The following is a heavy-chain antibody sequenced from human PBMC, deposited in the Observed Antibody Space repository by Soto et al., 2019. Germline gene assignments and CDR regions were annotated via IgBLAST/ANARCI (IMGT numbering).Heavy chain of an antibody. Sequence: SAKPSSEASGVAFRCYSRWWVCHAPGKGLEWMGGIIPIFGTANYAQKFQGRVTITADESTSTAYMALSSLRSEDTAVYYCETHLSVVYDFWSGLGVDDAFDIWGQGTTVTVS. CDR3: ETHLSVVYDFWSGLGVDDAFDI. CDR2: IIPIFGTA. D-gene: IGHD3-3*01. V-gene: IGHV1-69*01. CDR1: GVAFRCYS. J-gene: IGHJ3*02.